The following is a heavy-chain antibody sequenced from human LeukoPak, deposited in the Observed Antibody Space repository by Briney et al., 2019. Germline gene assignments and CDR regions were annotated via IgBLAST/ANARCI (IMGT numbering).Heavy chain of an antibody. CDR1: GFTFSSYW. CDR2: IKQDGSEK. CDR3: ARDLGYSYGCDFDY. J-gene: IGHJ4*02. D-gene: IGHD5-18*01. Sequence: GGSLRLSCAASGFTFSSYWMSWVPQAPGKGLEWVANIKQDGSEKYYVDSVKGRFTISRDNAKNSLYLQMNSLRAEDTAVYYCARDLGYSYGCDFDYWGQGTLVTVSS. V-gene: IGHV3-7*01.